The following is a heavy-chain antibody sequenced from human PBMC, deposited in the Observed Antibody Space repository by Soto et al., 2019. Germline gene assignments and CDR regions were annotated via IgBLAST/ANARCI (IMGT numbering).Heavy chain of an antibody. CDR1: GFTFSDYY. V-gene: IGHV3-11*06. Sequence: QVQLVESGGGLVKPGGSLRLSCAASGFTFSDYYMSWIRQAPGKGLEWVSYISSSSSYTNYADSVKGRFTISRDNAKNTLYLQMTSLIAEDTAGYYCARRVVVVVAANSYNWFDPWGQGTLVTVSS. CDR2: ISSSSSYT. CDR3: ARRVVVVVAANSYNWFDP. J-gene: IGHJ5*02. D-gene: IGHD2-15*01.